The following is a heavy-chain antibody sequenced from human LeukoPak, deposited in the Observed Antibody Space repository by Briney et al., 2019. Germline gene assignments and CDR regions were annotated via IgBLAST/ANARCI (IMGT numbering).Heavy chain of an antibody. D-gene: IGHD6-13*01. CDR2: ISSSSSYI. CDR1: GFTFSSYS. V-gene: IGHV3-21*01. Sequence: PGGSLRLSCAASGFTFSSYSMNWVRQAPGKGLEWVSSISSSSSYIYYADSVKGRFTISRDNAKNSLYLQMNSLRAEDTAVYYCARDQEQLAPPFDYWGQGTLVTVSS. J-gene: IGHJ4*02. CDR3: ARDQEQLAPPFDY.